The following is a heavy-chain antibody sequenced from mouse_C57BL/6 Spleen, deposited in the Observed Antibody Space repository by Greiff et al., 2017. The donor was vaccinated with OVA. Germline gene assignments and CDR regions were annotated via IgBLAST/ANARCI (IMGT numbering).Heavy chain of an antibody. J-gene: IGHJ3*01. CDR3: ARAVVAEGFAY. V-gene: IGHV1-69*01. CDR2: IDPSDSYT. CDR1: GYTFTSYW. D-gene: IGHD1-1*01. Sequence: QVQLQQPGAELVMPGASVTLSCKASGYTFTSYWMHWVKPRPGQGLEWIGEIDPSDSYTTYNQKFKVKSTLTVDKTSSTDYMQLSSLTSEDSAVYYCARAVVAEGFAYWGQGTLVTVSA.